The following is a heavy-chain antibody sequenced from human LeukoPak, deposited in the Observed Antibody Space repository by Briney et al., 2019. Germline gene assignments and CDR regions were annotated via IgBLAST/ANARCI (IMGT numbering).Heavy chain of an antibody. J-gene: IGHJ3*02. CDR3: AKTRYNWNYGISYWGAFDI. V-gene: IGHV3-48*03. Sequence: PRGSLRLSCAASGFTFSSYEMNWVRQAPGKGLEWVSYISSSGSTIYYADSVKGRFTISRDNSKNTLYLQMNSLRAEDTAVYYCAKTRYNWNYGISYWGAFDIWGQGTMVTVSS. D-gene: IGHD1-7*01. CDR2: ISSSGSTI. CDR1: GFTFSSYE.